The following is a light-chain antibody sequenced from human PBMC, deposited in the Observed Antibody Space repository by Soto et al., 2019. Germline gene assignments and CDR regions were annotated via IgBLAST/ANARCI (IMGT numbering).Light chain of an antibody. CDR2: GAS. V-gene: IGKV3-15*01. CDR3: QQYNNWPPLT. J-gene: IGKJ4*01. CDR1: QSVSTN. Sequence: EIVMTQSPATLSVSPGERATLSCRASQSVSTNLAWYQQKSGQAPRLLIYGASTRATGIPARFSGSGSGTEFTLNISSLQSEDCAVYYCQQYNNWPPLTFGGGTKVEIK.